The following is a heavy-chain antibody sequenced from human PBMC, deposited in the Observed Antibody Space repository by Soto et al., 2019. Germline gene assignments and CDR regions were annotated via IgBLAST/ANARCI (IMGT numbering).Heavy chain of an antibody. CDR3: ARLQRLDWTQYYYYYYGMDV. CDR2: TYYRSKWYN. Sequence: SQTLSLTCAISGDSVSSNSAAWNWIRQSPSRGLEWLGRTYYRSKWYNDYAVSVKSRITINPDTSKNQFSLQLNSVTPEDTAVYYCARLQRLDWTQYYYYYYGMDVWGQGTTVTVSS. V-gene: IGHV6-1*01. D-gene: IGHD6-25*01. J-gene: IGHJ6*02. CDR1: GDSVSSNSAA.